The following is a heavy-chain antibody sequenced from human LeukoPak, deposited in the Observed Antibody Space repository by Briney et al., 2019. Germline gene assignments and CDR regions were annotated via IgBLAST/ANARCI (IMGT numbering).Heavy chain of an antibody. J-gene: IGHJ5*02. D-gene: IGHD3-16*01. CDR2: ISPSGDSR. Sequence: ASVKVSCKASGYSFTSYYMHWVRQVPGQGLEWMGIISPSGDSRNYAQKFQGRVTMTRDTSTNTVYMELSSLGSEDTAVYYCARDMGGGGGTKKDWFDPWGQGTLVTVSS. V-gene: IGHV1-46*01. CDR3: ARDMGGGGGTKKDWFDP. CDR1: GYSFTSYY.